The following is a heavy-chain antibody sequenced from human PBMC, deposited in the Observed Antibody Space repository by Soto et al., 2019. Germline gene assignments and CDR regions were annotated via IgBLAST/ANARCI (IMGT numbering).Heavy chain of an antibody. CDR2: IYYSGTT. CDR3: IRQHWTRGSLDT. Sequence: QVQLQESGPGLVKPSQALSLTCNVSGGSVNTGNYYWSWIRQSPGKGIEWIGDIYYSGTTNYNPSLQSRTLLSMHTPMNQSSMELTTVKAEDTAVYFCIRQHWTRGSLDTWGQGTLVSVSS. D-gene: IGHD3-10*01. J-gene: IGHJ5*02. V-gene: IGHV4-30-4*01. CDR1: GGSVNTGNYY.